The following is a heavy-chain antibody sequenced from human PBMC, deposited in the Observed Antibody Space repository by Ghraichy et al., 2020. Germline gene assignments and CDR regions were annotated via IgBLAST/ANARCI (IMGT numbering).Heavy chain of an antibody. J-gene: IGHJ6*02. Sequence: SETLSLTCTVSGGSISTYWWSWIRQPPGKGLEWIGHIYDSGSSNYNPSLKSRVTISVETSKNQFSLKLSSVTAADTAVYYCARGKVVGWDYYYGMDVWGQGTTVTVSS. CDR3: ARGKVVGWDYYYGMDV. CDR1: GGSISTYW. V-gene: IGHV4-59*01. D-gene: IGHD3-22*01. CDR2: IYDSGSS.